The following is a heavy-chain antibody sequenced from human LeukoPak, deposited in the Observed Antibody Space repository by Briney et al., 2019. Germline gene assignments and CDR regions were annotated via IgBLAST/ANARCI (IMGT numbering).Heavy chain of an antibody. Sequence: ASVKVSCKASGYTFTSYGISWVRPAPGQGLEWMGWISAYNGNTNYAQELQGRVTMTTDTSTSTAYMELRSLRSDDAAVYYCARAYSANIVVVPAAMSYYYYYYMDVWGKGTTVTVSS. CDR1: GYTFTSYG. J-gene: IGHJ6*03. D-gene: IGHD2-2*01. CDR2: ISAYNGNT. V-gene: IGHV1-18*01. CDR3: ARAYSANIVVVPAAMSYYYYYYMDV.